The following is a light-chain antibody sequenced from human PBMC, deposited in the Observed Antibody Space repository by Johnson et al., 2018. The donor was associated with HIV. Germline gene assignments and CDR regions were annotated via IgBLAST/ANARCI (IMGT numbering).Light chain of an antibody. J-gene: IGLJ1*01. CDR2: END. Sequence: QSVFTQPPSVSAAPGQKVTISCSGSSSNIGNNYVSWFQQLPGTAPKLLICENDKRPSGIPDRFSGSKSGTSATLRITGLQTGDEAEYYCGTWDSSLSSGFYVFGTGTKVTVL. CDR1: SSNIGNNY. V-gene: IGLV1-51*02. CDR3: GTWDSSLSSGFYV.